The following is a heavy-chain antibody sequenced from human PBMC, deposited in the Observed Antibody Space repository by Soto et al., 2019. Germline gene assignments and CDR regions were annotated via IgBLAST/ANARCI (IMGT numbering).Heavy chain of an antibody. J-gene: IGHJ6*03. D-gene: IGHD4-4*01. CDR2: INAGNGNT. Sequence: VASVKVSCKASGYTFTSYAMHWVRQAPGQRLERMGWINAGNGNTKYSQKFQGRVTITRDTSASTAYMELRSLRSEDTAVYYCAASKGGHDYSNYHYYYYMDVWGKGTTVTVSS. CDR3: AASKGGHDYSNYHYYYYMDV. V-gene: IGHV1-3*01. CDR1: GYTFTSYA.